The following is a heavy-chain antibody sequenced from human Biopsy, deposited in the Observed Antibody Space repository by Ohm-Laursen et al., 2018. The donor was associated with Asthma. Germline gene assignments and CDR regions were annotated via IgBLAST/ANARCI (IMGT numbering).Heavy chain of an antibody. J-gene: IGHJ6*02. Sequence: VASVKVSCKASGYPFIGYHIHWMRQAPGQGLEWMGRINPNSGATNYAQKFQGRVTMTRDTSISTAYMELTSLRKEDTAVYYCARGGYYGDRRHHNGLDVWGQGTTVTVSS. CDR1: GYPFIGYH. V-gene: IGHV1-2*06. D-gene: IGHD4-17*01. CDR2: INPNSGAT. CDR3: ARGGYYGDRRHHNGLDV.